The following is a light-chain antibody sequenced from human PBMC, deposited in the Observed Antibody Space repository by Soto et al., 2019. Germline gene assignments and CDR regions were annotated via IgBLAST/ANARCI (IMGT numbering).Light chain of an antibody. CDR1: QSVSSS. V-gene: IGKV3-11*01. CDR3: QQYSNWPRT. CDR2: DAS. J-gene: IGKJ1*01. Sequence: EIELTQSPATLSLSPGEGATLSCRASQSVSSSLAWYQQKHGQAPRLLIYDASNRATGIPARFSGSGSGTDFTLTISSLEPEDFAVYYCQQYSNWPRTFGQGTKVDI.